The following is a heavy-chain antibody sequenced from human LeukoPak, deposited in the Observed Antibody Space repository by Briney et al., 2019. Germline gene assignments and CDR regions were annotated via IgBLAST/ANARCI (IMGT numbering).Heavy chain of an antibody. CDR2: INPNNGVT. CDR1: GYTFTGYY. CDR3: ALVYYEILTGNYYYYYGMDV. D-gene: IGHD3-9*01. Sequence: ASVTVSCKASGYTFTGYYIHWVRQAPGQGLEWMAWINPNNGVTNYAQKFQGRVTMTRDTSISTAYMELSRLRSDDTAVYYCALVYYEILTGNYYYYYGMDVWGQGTTVTVSS. V-gene: IGHV1-2*02. J-gene: IGHJ6*02.